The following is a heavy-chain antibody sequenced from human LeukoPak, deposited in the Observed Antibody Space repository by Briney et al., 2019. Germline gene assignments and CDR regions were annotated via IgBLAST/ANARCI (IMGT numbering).Heavy chain of an antibody. Sequence: ASVKVSCKASGYTFTGYYMHWVRQAPGQGLEWMGWINPNSGGTNYAQKFQGRVTMTRDTSISTAYMELSRLRSDDTAVYYCARDIVVVPAVAWFDPRGQGTLVTVSS. D-gene: IGHD2-2*01. CDR1: GYTFTGYY. CDR3: ARDIVVVPAVAWFDP. V-gene: IGHV1-2*02. CDR2: INPNSGGT. J-gene: IGHJ5*02.